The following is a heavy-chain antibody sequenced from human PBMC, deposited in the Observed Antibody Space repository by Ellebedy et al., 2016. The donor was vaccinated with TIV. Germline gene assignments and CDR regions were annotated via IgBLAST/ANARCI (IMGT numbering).Heavy chain of an antibody. Sequence: MPGGSLRLSCAVSGGSIGSYYWTWIRQPPGKGLEWIGYINYSGATNYNPSLQSRVTISLDTSKNRLALKLRSVTAADTAMYYCAKMTAETGRCDWFDPWGQGTLVTVSS. J-gene: IGHJ5*02. CDR1: GGSIGSYY. CDR2: INYSGAT. V-gene: IGHV4-59*01. CDR3: AKMTAETGRCDWFDP. D-gene: IGHD6-13*01.